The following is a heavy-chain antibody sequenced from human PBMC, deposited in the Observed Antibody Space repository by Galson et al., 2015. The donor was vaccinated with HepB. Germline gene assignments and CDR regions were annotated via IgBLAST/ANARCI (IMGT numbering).Heavy chain of an antibody. D-gene: IGHD3-16*01. V-gene: IGHV3-74*01. Sequence: SLRLSCAASGLPFSDYWMHWVRQVPGKGLVWVSNSNGGETNRRYADSVKGRFTTSRDNAKNTVYLQMDSLRAEDTAVYYCARGRGSRAYYDYYMDVWGKGTTVTVSS. CDR1: GLPFSDYW. J-gene: IGHJ6*03. CDR3: ARGRGSRAYYDYYMDV. CDR2: SNGGETNR.